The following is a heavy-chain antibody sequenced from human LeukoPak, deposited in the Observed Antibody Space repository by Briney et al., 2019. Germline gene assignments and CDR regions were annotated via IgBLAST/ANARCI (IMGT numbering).Heavy chain of an antibody. D-gene: IGHD6-6*01. J-gene: IGHJ4*02. Sequence: GGSLRLSCAASGFTFNTYAMTWVRQAPGKGLEWVANIKQDGSEKYYVDSVKGRFTISRDNAKNSLYRQMNSLRAEDTAVYYCARKLGRNFDYWGQGTLVTVSS. CDR1: GFTFNTYA. CDR3: ARKLGRNFDY. V-gene: IGHV3-7*01. CDR2: IKQDGSEK.